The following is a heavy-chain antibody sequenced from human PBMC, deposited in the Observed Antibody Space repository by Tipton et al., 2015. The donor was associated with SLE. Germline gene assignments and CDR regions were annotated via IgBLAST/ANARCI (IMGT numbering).Heavy chain of an antibody. V-gene: IGHV4-31*03. D-gene: IGHD6-19*01. CDR3: AGPVRYSSGWYGTNWFDP. CDR2: IYYSGST. CDR1: GGSISSGGYY. J-gene: IGHJ5*02. Sequence: TLSLTCTVSGGSISSGGYYWSWIRQHPGKGLEWIGYIYYSGSTYYNPSLKSRVTISVDTSKNQFSLKLSSVTAADTAVYYCAGPVRYSSGWYGTNWFDPWGQGTLVTVSS.